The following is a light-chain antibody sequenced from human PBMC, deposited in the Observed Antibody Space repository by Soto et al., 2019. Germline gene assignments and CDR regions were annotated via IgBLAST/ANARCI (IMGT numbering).Light chain of an antibody. CDR2: GAS. V-gene: IGKV1-5*03. J-gene: IGKJ4*01. Sequence: DIQMTQSPSTLSASVGDRVIITCRASQSISSWLAWYQQKPGKAPKLLIYGASSLDSGVPSRFSGSGSGPEFTLTISSLQPDDFATYYCQHYDGYSALTFDGGTKVEIK. CDR1: QSISSW. CDR3: QHYDGYSALT.